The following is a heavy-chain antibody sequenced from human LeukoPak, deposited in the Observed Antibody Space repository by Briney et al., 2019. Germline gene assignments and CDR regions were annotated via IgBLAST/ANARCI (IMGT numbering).Heavy chain of an antibody. CDR1: GGSISSYY. D-gene: IGHD3-10*01. J-gene: IGHJ4*02. V-gene: IGHV4-59*01. CDR3: ARAVRWFDY. Sequence: SETLSLTCTVSGGSISSYYWSWIRQPPGEGLEWIGYIYYSGSTNYNPSLKSRVTISVDTSKNQFSLKLSSVTAADTAVYYCARAVRWFDYWGQGTLVTVSS. CDR2: IYYSGST.